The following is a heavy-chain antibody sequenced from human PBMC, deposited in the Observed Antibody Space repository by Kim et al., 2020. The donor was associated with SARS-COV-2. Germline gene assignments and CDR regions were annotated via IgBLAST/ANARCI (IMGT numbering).Heavy chain of an antibody. CDR1: GFTFSNYA. Sequence: GGSLRLSCAASGFTFSNYAMSWVRQAPGKGLEWVSAISGSGGSTYYADSVKGRFTISRDNSKNTLYLQMNSLRAEDTAVYYCAKEPSHSGSYKADCWGQGALVTVSS. CDR2: ISGSGGST. V-gene: IGHV3-23*01. J-gene: IGHJ4*02. CDR3: AKEPSHSGSYKADC. D-gene: IGHD1-26*01.